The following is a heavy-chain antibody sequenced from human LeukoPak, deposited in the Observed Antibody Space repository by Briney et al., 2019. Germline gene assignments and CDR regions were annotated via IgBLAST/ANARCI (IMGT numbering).Heavy chain of an antibody. CDR2: IYYSGST. V-gene: IGHV4-59*01. CDR3: ASSNYYDSGGHDY. CDR1: GGSISSYY. D-gene: IGHD3-22*01. Sequence: SETLSLTCTVSGGSISSYYWSWIRQPPGKGLEWIGYIYYSGSTNYNPSLKSRVTISVDTSKNQFSLKLSSVTAADTAVYYCASSNYYDSGGHDYWGQGTLVTVSS. J-gene: IGHJ4*02.